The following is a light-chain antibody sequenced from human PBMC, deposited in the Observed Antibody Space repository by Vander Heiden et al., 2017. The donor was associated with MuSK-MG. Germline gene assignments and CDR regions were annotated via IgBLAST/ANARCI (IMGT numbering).Light chain of an antibody. Sequence: SYELPQPPSVSVSPGQPASIPCSGDKLGAKYACWYQQKPGQAHVLVIYQDSKRRSGIPERFSGSNSGNTATLTISGTQARDEADYYCQAWDSSTSWGFGGGTKLTVL. V-gene: IGLV3-1*01. CDR3: QAWDSSTSWG. CDR1: KLGAKY. CDR2: QDS. J-gene: IGLJ2*01.